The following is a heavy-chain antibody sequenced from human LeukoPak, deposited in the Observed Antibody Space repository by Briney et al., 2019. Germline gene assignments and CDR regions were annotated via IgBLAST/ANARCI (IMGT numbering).Heavy chain of an antibody. D-gene: IGHD3-3*01. J-gene: IGHJ6*02. CDR2: ISGSGGST. CDR1: GFTFSSYA. CDR3: ARGSHYDFWSGYYRGEYYYGMDV. Sequence: GGSLRLSCAASGFTFSSYAMSWVRQAPGKGLEWVSAISGSGGSTYYADSVKGRFTISRDNSKNTLYLQMNSLRAEDTAVYYCARGSHYDFWSGYYRGEYYYGMDVWGQGTTVTVSS. V-gene: IGHV3-23*01.